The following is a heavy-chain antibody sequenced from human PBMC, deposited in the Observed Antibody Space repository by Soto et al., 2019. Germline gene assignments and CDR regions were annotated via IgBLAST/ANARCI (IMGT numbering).Heavy chain of an antibody. CDR2: IYQSGST. V-gene: IGHV4-30-2*01. J-gene: IGHJ4*02. D-gene: IGHD2-8*02. CDR3: ARDKITGLFDY. Sequence: PSETLSLTCAVSGGSISSGGYSWSWIRQPPGKGLEWIGYIYQSGSTNYNPSLKSRVTISVDTSKNQFSLKLTSVTAADTAVYYCARDKITGLFDYWGQGTLVTVSS. CDR1: GGSISSGGYS.